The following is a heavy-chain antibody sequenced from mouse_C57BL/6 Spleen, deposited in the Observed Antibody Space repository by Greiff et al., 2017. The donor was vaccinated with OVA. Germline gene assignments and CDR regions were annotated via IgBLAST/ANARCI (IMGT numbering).Heavy chain of an antibody. J-gene: IGHJ2*01. V-gene: IGHV1-55*01. D-gene: IGHD2-1*01. Sequence: QVQLQQSGAELVKPGASVKMSCKASGYTFTSYWITWVKQRPGQGLEWIGDIYPGSGSTNYNEKFKSKATLTVDTSSSTAYMQLSSLTSEDSAVYYCARIDYGNYGLDYWGQGTTLTVSS. CDR2: IYPGSGST. CDR1: GYTFTSYW. CDR3: ARIDYGNYGLDY.